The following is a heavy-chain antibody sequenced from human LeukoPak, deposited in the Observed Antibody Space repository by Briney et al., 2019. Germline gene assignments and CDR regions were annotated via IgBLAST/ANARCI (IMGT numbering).Heavy chain of an antibody. Sequence: ASVKVSCKTSGYTFNGYYLHWVRQAPGQGLEWMGCINPNSGVTSSAQKVQGRVTMTTDTSISTAYMQLSRLRADDTAVYYCAIVVRVVAAGSGDYWGQGTLVTVSS. CDR2: INPNSGVT. CDR1: GYTFNGYY. J-gene: IGHJ4*02. CDR3: AIVVRVVAAGSGDY. V-gene: IGHV1-2*02. D-gene: IGHD2-21*01.